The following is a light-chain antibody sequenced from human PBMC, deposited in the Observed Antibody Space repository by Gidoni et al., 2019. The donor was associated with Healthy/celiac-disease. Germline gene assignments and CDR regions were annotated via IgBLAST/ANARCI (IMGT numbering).Light chain of an antibody. CDR1: QSISSH. CDR2: AAS. J-gene: IGKJ1*01. Sequence: IEMTQSPSYLSASVGDRVTITCRASQSISSHLNWYQQKPGKAPKLLIYAASSLQSGVPSRFSGSGSGTDFTLTISSLQPEDFATYYCQQSYSTPQTFGQGTKVEIK. CDR3: QQSYSTPQT. V-gene: IGKV1-39*01.